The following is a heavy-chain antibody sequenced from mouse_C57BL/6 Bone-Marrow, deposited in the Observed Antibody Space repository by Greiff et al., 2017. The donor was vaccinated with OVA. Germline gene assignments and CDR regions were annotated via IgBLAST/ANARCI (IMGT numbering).Heavy chain of an antibody. D-gene: IGHD3-2*02. Sequence: QVHVKQPGAELVKPGASVKMSCKASGYTFTSYWITWVKQRPGQGLEWIGDIYPGSGSTNYNEKFKSKATLTVDTSSSTAYMQLSSLTSEDSAVYYCAKGTQATDFDYWGQGTTLTVSS. CDR3: AKGTQATDFDY. CDR2: IYPGSGST. V-gene: IGHV1-55*01. CDR1: GYTFTSYW. J-gene: IGHJ2*01.